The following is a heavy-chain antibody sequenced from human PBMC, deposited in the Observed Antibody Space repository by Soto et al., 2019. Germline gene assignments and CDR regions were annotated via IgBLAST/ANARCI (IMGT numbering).Heavy chain of an antibody. CDR3: AKDSYVWELLRRFDY. Sequence: PGWYLRLSCAASGFTFSSYALHWVRQAPGKGLEWVAVISYDGSNKYYADSVKGRFTISRDNSKNTLYLQMNSLRAEDTAVYYCAKDSYVWELLRRFDYWGHGTLVTVSS. V-gene: IGHV3-30*18. CDR1: GFTFSSYA. J-gene: IGHJ4*01. D-gene: IGHD1-26*01. CDR2: ISYDGSNK.